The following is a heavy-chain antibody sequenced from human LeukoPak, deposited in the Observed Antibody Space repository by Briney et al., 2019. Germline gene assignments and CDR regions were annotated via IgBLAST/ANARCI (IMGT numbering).Heavy chain of an antibody. CDR1: AFTFSSYS. CDR3: ARDLGYGYEDGIDYFDY. D-gene: IGHD5-18*01. V-gene: IGHV3-21*01. CDR2: ISSSSSYI. J-gene: IGHJ4*02. Sequence: GGSLRLSCAASAFTFSSYSMNWVRQAPGKGLEWVSSISSSSSYIYYADSVKGRFTISRDNSKNTLYLQMNSLRAEDTAVYYCARDLGYGYEDGIDYFDYWGQGILVTVSS.